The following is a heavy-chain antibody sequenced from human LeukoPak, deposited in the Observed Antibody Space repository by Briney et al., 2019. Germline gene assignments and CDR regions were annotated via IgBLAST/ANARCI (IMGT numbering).Heavy chain of an antibody. CDR2: ISSGSTYI. CDR3: ARSKGGAQREYGMDV. V-gene: IGHV3-21*06. CDR1: GFSFSSYP. J-gene: IGHJ6*02. Sequence: KTGGSLRLSCAASGFSFSSYPMHWVRQAPGKGLEWVSSISSGSTYIDNADSLKGRFTVSRDNAKNSLYLEMNSLRAEDTAVYYCARSKGGAQREYGMDVWGQGTTVTVSS. D-gene: IGHD6-25*01.